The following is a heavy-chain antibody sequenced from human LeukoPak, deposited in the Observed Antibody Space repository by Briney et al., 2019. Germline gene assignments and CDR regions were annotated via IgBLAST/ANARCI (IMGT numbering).Heavy chain of an antibody. D-gene: IGHD3-22*01. J-gene: IGHJ4*02. CDR1: GGSISSGSNP. CDR3: ARESSGYPYYFDF. Sequence: SQTLSLTCTVSGGSISSGSNPWNWIRQPAGKDPEWIGRIYSSGSTSYNPSLKSRVTISVDTSKKQFALTLSSVTAADTAVYYCARESSGYPYYFDFWGQGTLVTLSS. V-gene: IGHV4-61*02. CDR2: IYSSGST.